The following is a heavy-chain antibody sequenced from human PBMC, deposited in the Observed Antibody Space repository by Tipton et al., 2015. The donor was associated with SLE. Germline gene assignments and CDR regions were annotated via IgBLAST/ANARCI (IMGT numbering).Heavy chain of an antibody. J-gene: IGHJ4*02. Sequence: TLSLTCTVSTGDISIYYWSWIRQPPGKGLEWIGYIYYTGSTHYNPSLESRVTLSVDTSKNQFSLNLASVTAADTAIYYCARHSGSPYYFDFWGQGTLVTVPS. CDR1: TGDISIYY. V-gene: IGHV4-59*08. D-gene: IGHD1-26*01. CDR3: ARHSGSPYYFDF. CDR2: IYYTGST.